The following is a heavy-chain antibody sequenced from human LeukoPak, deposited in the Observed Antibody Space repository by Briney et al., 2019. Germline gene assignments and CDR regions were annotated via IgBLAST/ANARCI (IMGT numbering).Heavy chain of an antibody. V-gene: IGHV3-23*01. Sequence: GGSLRLSCAASGFTFSSYAMSWVRQAPGKGLEWVSAISGSGGSTYFADSVKGRFTISRDNSKNTLYLQMNSLRAEDTAVYYCANARGIAVAGSFDYWGQGTLVTVSS. J-gene: IGHJ4*02. CDR3: ANARGIAVAGSFDY. CDR1: GFTFSSYA. CDR2: ISGSGGST. D-gene: IGHD6-19*01.